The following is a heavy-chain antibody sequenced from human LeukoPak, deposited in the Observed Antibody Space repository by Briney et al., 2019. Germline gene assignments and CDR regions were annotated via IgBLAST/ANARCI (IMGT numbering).Heavy chain of an antibody. CDR1: GGSFSGYY. V-gene: IGHV4-34*01. CDR2: INHSGST. CDR3: ARLTVRGPSYMDV. Sequence: SETLSLTCAVYGGSFSGYYWSWIRQPPGKGLEWIGEINHSGSTNYNPSLKSRVTISVDTSKNQFSLKLSSVTAADTAVYYCARLTVRGPSYMDVWGKGTTVTVSS. J-gene: IGHJ6*03. D-gene: IGHD3-10*01.